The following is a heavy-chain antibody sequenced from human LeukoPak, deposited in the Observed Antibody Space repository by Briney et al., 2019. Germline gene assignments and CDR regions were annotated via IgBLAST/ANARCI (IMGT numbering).Heavy chain of an antibody. CDR2: ISYDGSNK. V-gene: IGHV3-30*18. CDR1: GFTFSSYG. D-gene: IGHD6-19*01. Sequence: GGSLRLSCAASGFTFSSYGTHWVRQAPGKGLEWVAVISYDGSNKYYADSVKGRFTISRDNSKNTLYLQMNSLRAEDTAVYYCAKGQWLVLGNWFDPWGQGTLVTVSS. J-gene: IGHJ5*02. CDR3: AKGQWLVLGNWFDP.